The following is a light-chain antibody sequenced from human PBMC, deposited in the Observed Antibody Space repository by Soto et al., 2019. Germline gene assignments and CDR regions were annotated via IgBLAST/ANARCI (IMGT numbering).Light chain of an antibody. CDR3: QQYGDSPYT. CDR2: DAS. CDR1: QSVRSRY. V-gene: IGKV3-20*01. J-gene: IGKJ2*01. Sequence: VVTQSPGTLSLSLGERATLSCRTSQSVRSRYLAWYQQKPGQAPTLLIYDASSRPGGIPDRFIGSGSWTDFTFSISSLEPEDFAVYYCQQYGDSPYTFGQGTKLEIK.